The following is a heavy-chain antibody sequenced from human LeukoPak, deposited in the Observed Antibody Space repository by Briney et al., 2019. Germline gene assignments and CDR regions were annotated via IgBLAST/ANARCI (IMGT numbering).Heavy chain of an antibody. CDR3: ARDIKTIAVAEYFQH. Sequence: GGPLRLSCAASGFTFSSYSMNWVRQAPGKGLEWVSSISSSSYIYYADSVKGRFTISRDNAKNSLYLQMNSLRAEDTAVYYCARDIKTIAVAEYFQHWGQGTLVTVSS. J-gene: IGHJ1*01. V-gene: IGHV3-21*01. CDR2: ISSSSYI. CDR1: GFTFSSYS. D-gene: IGHD6-19*01.